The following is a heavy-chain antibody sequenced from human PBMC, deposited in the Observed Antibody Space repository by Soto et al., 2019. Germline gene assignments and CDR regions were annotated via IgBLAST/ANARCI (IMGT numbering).Heavy chain of an antibody. D-gene: IGHD3-9*01. CDR2: INDRGSI. J-gene: IGHJ2*01. CDR1: GGSFSGYY. CDR3: ARASHDILTGPPGVWYFDL. Sequence: QVQLQQWGAGPLRPLETLSLTCGVSGGSFSGYYWAWIRQSPGKGLEWIGEINDRGSINYNPSLKGRVSISVDTAKNHYSLTLMSVTAAGTAVYYCARASHDILTGPPGVWYFDLWGRGTLVTVSS. V-gene: IGHV4-34*01.